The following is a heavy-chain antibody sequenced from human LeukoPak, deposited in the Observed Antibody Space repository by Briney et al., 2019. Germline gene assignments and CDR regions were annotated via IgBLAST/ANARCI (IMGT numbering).Heavy chain of an antibody. CDR1: GFTFSSYS. D-gene: IGHD6-6*01. Sequence: GGSLRLSCAASGFTFSSYSMNWVRQAPGKGLEWVSSISSSSSYIYYADSVKGRFTISRDNAKNSLYLQMNSLRAEDTAVYYCARDTHFGMYSSSSPNDCWGQGTLVTVSS. J-gene: IGHJ4*02. CDR2: ISSSSSYI. CDR3: ARDTHFGMYSSSSPNDC. V-gene: IGHV3-21*01.